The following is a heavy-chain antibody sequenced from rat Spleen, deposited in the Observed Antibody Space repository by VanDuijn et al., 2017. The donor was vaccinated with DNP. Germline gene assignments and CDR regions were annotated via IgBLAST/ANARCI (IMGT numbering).Heavy chain of an antibody. CDR1: GFTFSNYY. Sequence: EVQLVESGGGLVQPGRSMKLSCEASGFTFSNYYMAWVRQAPTKGLEWVASISTGGGNPYYRDSVKGRFTISRDDAKSTLYLQMDSLRSEETATYYCARHAGIRHTYYYALDAWGQGTPVTVSS. V-gene: IGHV5S11*01. D-gene: IGHD4-3*01. CDR2: ISTGGGNP. J-gene: IGHJ4*01. CDR3: ARHAGIRHTYYYALDA.